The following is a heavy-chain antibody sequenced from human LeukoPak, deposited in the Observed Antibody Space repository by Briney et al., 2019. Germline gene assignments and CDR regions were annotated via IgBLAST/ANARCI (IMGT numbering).Heavy chain of an antibody. D-gene: IGHD3-22*01. CDR1: GLTFSNYW. CDR3: AKDSAYYYDSSGYRTFDY. V-gene: IGHV3-23*01. Sequence: GGSLRLSCAASGLTFSNYWMSWVRQAPGKGLEWVSAISGSGGSTYYADSVKGRFTISRDNSKNTLYLQMNSLRAEDTAVYYCAKDSAYYYDSSGYRTFDYWGQGTLVTVSS. CDR2: ISGSGGST. J-gene: IGHJ4*02.